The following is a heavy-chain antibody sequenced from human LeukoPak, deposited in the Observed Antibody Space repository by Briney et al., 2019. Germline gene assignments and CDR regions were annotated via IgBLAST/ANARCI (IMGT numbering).Heavy chain of an antibody. CDR3: AKDVGSTHYYYGKPGTRDNWFDP. J-gene: IGHJ5*02. Sequence: GGSLRLSCAASGFTFSNYAMLWVRQAPGKGLEWVAVISYDGSNKYHADSVKGRFTISRDNSKNTLFLQMNSLRAEDTAVYYCAKDVGSTHYYYGKPGTRDNWFDPWGQGTLVTVSS. CDR2: ISYDGSNK. V-gene: IGHV3-30*18. CDR1: GFTFSNYA. D-gene: IGHD2-2*01.